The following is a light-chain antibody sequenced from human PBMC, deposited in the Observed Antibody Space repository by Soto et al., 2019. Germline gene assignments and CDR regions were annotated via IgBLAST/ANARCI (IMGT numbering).Light chain of an antibody. CDR3: QQYGRSRSP. Sequence: DIVLTQSPGTLSLSPGERATLSCRTSETISSTYLAWYQQTPGQAPRLLIHGTSSRASDIPDRFSGSGSVTDFAIPIIRLEPEDFAVYFCQQYGRSRSPFGPGTKRDSK. CDR1: ETISSTY. CDR2: GTS. J-gene: IGKJ2*01. V-gene: IGKV3-20*01.